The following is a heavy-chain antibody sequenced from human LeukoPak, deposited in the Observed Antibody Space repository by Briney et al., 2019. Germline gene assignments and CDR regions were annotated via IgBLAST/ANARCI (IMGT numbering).Heavy chain of an antibody. CDR2: ISGSGGST. CDR1: GFTFSSYA. Sequence: GGSLRLSCTASGFTFSSYAMSWVRQAPGKGLEWVSAISGSGGSTYYADSVKGRFTISRDNSKNTLYLQMNSLRAEDTAVYYCARAIGLAAGLDYWGQGTLVTVSS. CDR3: ARAIGLAAGLDY. D-gene: IGHD6-13*01. V-gene: IGHV3-23*01. J-gene: IGHJ4*02.